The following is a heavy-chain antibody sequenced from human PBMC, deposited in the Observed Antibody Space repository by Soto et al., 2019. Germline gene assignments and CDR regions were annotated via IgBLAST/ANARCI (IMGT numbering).Heavy chain of an antibody. CDR3: AKSNCGVPDWSGYCYFDY. CDR2: ISGSGGST. J-gene: IGHJ4*02. Sequence: PGGSLRLSCAASGFTFSSYAMSWVRQAPGKGLEWVSAISGSGGSTYYADSVKGRFTISRDNSKNTLYLQMNSLRAEDTAVYYCAKSNCGVPDWSGYCYFDYWGQGTLVTVSS. V-gene: IGHV3-23*01. D-gene: IGHD3-3*01. CDR1: GFTFSSYA.